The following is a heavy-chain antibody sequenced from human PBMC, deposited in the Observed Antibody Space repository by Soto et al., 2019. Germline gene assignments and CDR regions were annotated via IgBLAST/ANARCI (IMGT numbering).Heavy chain of an antibody. CDR2: INSDGSST. D-gene: IGHD2-2*01. V-gene: IGHV3-74*01. J-gene: IGHJ6*03. CDR1: GFTFSSYW. Sequence: GGSLRLSCAASGFTFSSYWMHWVRQAPGKGLVWVSRINSDGSSTSYADSVKGRFTISRDNAKNTLYLQMNSLRAEDTAVYYCARGTNPIVVVGDHMDVWGKGTTVTVSS. CDR3: ARGTNPIVVVGDHMDV.